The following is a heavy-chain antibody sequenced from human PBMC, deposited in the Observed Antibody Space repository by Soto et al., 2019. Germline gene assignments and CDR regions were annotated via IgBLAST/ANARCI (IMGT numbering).Heavy chain of an antibody. CDR1: GGSISSGGYY. CDR3: ARGSAHDYVWGSYRDYYYYYGMDV. D-gene: IGHD3-16*02. CDR2: IYYSGST. Sequence: KPSETLSLTCTVSGGSISSGGYYWSWIRQHPGKGLEWIGYIYYSGSTYYNPSLKSRVTISVDTSKNQFSPKLSSVTAADTAVYYCARGSAHDYVWGSYRDYYYYYGMDVWGQGTTVTVSS. V-gene: IGHV4-31*03. J-gene: IGHJ6*02.